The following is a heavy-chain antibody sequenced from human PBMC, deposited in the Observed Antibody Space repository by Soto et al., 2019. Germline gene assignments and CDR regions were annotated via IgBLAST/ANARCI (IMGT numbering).Heavy chain of an antibody. CDR1: GFSFSSYG. J-gene: IGHJ5*02. Sequence: EVHLVESGGGLVQPGGSLRLSCAASGFSFSSYGMHWVRQAPGTGLVWVSRVDADGSGTTYAGSVKGRFSISRDNAKNTVSLQMNNLRAEDTAVYYCAGASGWKFDDWVLGVLVTVSS. V-gene: IGHV3-74*01. D-gene: IGHD1-1*01. CDR3: AGASGWKFDD. CDR2: VDADGSGT.